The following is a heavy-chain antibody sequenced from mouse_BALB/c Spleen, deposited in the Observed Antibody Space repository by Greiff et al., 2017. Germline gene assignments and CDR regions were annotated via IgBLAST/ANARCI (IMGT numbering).Heavy chain of an antibody. CDR2: ISSGSSTI. V-gene: IGHV5-17*02. CDR3: ARWGTVVAPYAMDY. Sequence: EVQLVESGGGLVQPGGSRKLSCAASGFTFSSFGMHWVRQAPEKGLEWVAYISSGSSTIYYADTVKGRFTISRDNPKNTLFLQMTSLRSEDTAMYYCARWGTVVAPYAMDYWGQGTSVTVSS. CDR1: GFTFSSFG. D-gene: IGHD1-1*01. J-gene: IGHJ4*01.